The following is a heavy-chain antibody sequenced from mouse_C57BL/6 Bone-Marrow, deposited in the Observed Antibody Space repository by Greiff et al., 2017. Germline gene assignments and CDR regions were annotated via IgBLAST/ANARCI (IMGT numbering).Heavy chain of an antibody. CDR2: ISDGGSYT. D-gene: IGHD2-4*01. J-gene: IGHJ4*01. Sequence: EVKLVESGGGLVKPGGSLKLSCAASGFTFRSYAMSWVRQTPEKRLEWVATISDGGSYTYYPDNVKGRFTISRDNAKNNLYLQMSHLKSEDTAMYYCARDPAMITMGAYYAMYYWGQGTSVTVSS. CDR1: GFTFRSYA. V-gene: IGHV5-4*01. CDR3: ARDPAMITMGAYYAMYY.